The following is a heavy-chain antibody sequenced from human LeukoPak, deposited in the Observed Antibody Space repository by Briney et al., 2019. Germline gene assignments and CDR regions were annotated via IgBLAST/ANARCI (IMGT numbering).Heavy chain of an antibody. D-gene: IGHD5-24*01. V-gene: IGHV1-18*01. Sequence: ASVKVSCKASGYTFTSYGISWVRQAPGQGLEWMGWISAYNGNTNYAQKLQGRVTMTTDTSTSTAYMELRSLRSDDTAVYYCARFTWAEMATIIDYWGQGTLVTVSS. J-gene: IGHJ4*02. CDR2: ISAYNGNT. CDR1: GYTFTSYG. CDR3: ARFTWAEMATIIDY.